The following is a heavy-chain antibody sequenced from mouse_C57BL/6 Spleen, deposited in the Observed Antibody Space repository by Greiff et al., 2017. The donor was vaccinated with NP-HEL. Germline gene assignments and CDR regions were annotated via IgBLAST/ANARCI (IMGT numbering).Heavy chain of an antibody. J-gene: IGHJ1*03. V-gene: IGHV1-80*01. CDR2: IYPGDGDT. CDR3: ARQGYGNLWYFDV. Sequence: QVQLQQSGAELVKPGASVKISCKASGYAFSSYWMNWVKQRPGKGLEWIGQIYPGDGDTNYNGKFKGKATLTADKSSSTAYMQLSSLTSEDSAVYFCARQGYGNLWYFDVWGTGTTVTVSS. CDR1: GYAFSSYW. D-gene: IGHD2-10*02.